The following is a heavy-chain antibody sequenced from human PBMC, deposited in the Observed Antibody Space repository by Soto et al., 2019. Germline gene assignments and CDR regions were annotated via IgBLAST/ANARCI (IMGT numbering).Heavy chain of an antibody. CDR3: ARMNYYDTSAYPFDY. V-gene: IGHV4-61*01. J-gene: IGHJ4*02. CDR1: GDSISRCSHY. CDR2: IYFRGTT. D-gene: IGHD3-22*01. Sequence: SETLSLTCSVSGDSISRCSHYWGWLRPPPGKGLEWIGYIYFRGTTNYNPSLKSRVTMSADTSKNQFSLKLNSVTAADTAVYYCARMNYYDTSAYPFDYWGQGLMVNVSP.